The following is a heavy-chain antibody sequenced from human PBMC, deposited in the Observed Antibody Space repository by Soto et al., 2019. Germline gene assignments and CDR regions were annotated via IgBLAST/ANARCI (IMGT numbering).Heavy chain of an antibody. D-gene: IGHD4-17*01. CDR1: GYTFPSYG. CDR2: ISAYNGNT. J-gene: IGHJ3*02. CDR3: ARVKDYGDRMDAFDI. Sequence: ASVKVSCKASGYTFPSYGISWVRQAPGQGLEWMGWISAYNGNTNYAQKLQGRVTMTTDTSTSTAYMELRSLRSDDTAVYYCARVKDYGDRMDAFDIWGQGTMVTVSS. V-gene: IGHV1-18*01.